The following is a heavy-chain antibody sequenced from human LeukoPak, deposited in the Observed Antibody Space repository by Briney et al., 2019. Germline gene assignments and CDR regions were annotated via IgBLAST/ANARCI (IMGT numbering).Heavy chain of an antibody. CDR1: GGSISSSSYY. D-gene: IGHD6-13*01. J-gene: IGHJ2*01. CDR2: IYYSGST. CDR3: ARVYYSNSYDYWYFDL. V-gene: IGHV4-39*07. Sequence: SETLSLTCTVSGGSISSSSYYWGWIRQPPGKGLEWIGSIYYSGSTNYNPSLKSRVTISVDTSKNQFSLKLSSVTAADTAVYYCARVYYSNSYDYWYFDLWGRGTLVTVSS.